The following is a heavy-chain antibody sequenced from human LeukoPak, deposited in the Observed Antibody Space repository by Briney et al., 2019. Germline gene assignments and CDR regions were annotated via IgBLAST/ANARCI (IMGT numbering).Heavy chain of an antibody. V-gene: IGHV1-69*13. Sequence: GASVKVSCKASGGTFSSYAISWVRQAPGQGLEWMGGIIPIFGTANYAQKFQGRVTITADESTSTAYMELSSLRSEDTAVYYCARSPRVSYYYYYMDVWGKGTTVTISS. CDR1: GGTFSSYA. D-gene: IGHD3-10*01. J-gene: IGHJ6*03. CDR3: ARSPRVSYYYYYMDV. CDR2: IIPIFGTA.